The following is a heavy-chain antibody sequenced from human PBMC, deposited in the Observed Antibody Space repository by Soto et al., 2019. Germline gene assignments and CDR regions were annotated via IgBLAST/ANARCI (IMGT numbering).Heavy chain of an antibody. CDR2: IKQDGSER. CDR3: VRGGVHYYDNSFDY. J-gene: IGHJ4*02. Sequence: EVVLVESGGGLVQPGGSLRLSCAASGFSLIPYWMSWVRQAPGKGLEWVSNIKQDGSERNYVNSVKGQFTISRDNAKNSVYLEMNSLRAEDTAVYYCVRGGVHYYDNSFDYWGQGTLVTVSS. CDR1: GFSLIPYW. D-gene: IGHD3-22*01. V-gene: IGHV3-7*03.